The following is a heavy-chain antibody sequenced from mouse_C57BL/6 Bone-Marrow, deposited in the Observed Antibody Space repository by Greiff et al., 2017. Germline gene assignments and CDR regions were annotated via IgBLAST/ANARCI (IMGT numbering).Heavy chain of an antibody. CDR1: GYTFTSYW. J-gene: IGHJ3*01. CDR3: AGNYYGSSYGFAY. Sequence: QVHVKQPGAELVKPGASVKMSCKASGYTFTSYWITWVKQRPGQGLEWIGDIYPGSGSTNYNEKFKSKATLTVDTSSSTAYMQLSSLTSEDSAVYYCAGNYYGSSYGFAYWGQGTLVTVSA. CDR2: IYPGSGST. V-gene: IGHV1-55*01. D-gene: IGHD1-1*01.